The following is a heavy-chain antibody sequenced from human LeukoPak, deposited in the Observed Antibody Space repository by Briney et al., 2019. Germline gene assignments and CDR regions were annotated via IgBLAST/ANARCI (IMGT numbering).Heavy chain of an antibody. CDR3: ARVIMSSLFYYYMDV. J-gene: IGHJ6*03. Sequence: SETLSLTCTVSGGSISSSSYYWGWIRQPPGKGLEWIGSIYYSGSTNYNPSLKSRVTISVDTSKNQFSLKLSSVTAADTAVYYCARVIMSSLFYYYMDVWGKGTTVTVSS. CDR2: IYYSGST. V-gene: IGHV4-39*07. D-gene: IGHD3-3*01. CDR1: GGSISSSSYY.